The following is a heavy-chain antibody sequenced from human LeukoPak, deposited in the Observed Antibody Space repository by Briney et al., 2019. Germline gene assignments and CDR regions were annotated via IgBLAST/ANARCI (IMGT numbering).Heavy chain of an antibody. D-gene: IGHD5-12*01. CDR2: MNPNSGNT. J-gene: IGHJ4*02. CDR1: GYTFTSYD. Sequence: GASVKVSCKASGYTFTSYDINWVRQATGQGLEWMGWMNPNSGNTGYAQKFQGRVTITADESTSTAYMELSSLRSEDTAVYYCASNRYSGYDWDDYWGQGTLVTVSS. V-gene: IGHV1-8*01. CDR3: ASNRYSGYDWDDY.